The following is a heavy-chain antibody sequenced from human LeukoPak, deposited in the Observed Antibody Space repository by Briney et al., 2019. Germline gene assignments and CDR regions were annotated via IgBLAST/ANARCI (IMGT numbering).Heavy chain of an antibody. D-gene: IGHD2-2*01. V-gene: IGHV3-21*01. Sequence: PGRSLRLSCAASGFTFNNYPMHWVRQAPGKGLEWVSSITGISTYMYYTDSVKGRFTISRDNAKNSLYLQMNSLRAEDTAVYYCARVKSVPAARDSSLGIDYWGQGTLVTVSS. J-gene: IGHJ4*02. CDR1: GFTFNNYP. CDR2: ITGISTYM. CDR3: ARVKSVPAARDSSLGIDY.